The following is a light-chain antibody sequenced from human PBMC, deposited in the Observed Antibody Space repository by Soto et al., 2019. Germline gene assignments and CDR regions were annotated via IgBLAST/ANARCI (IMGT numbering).Light chain of an antibody. Sequence: FTQAPCTLSLSPGDRASVSCRASSTVDSIYLAWYQQKPGQAPRLLIYGATNRATGIPDRFSGSGSGTDFTLTISRLEPEDFAVYYCQQYGSSLTLGGGAKVDIK. CDR3: QQYGSSLT. CDR2: GAT. CDR1: STVDSIY. V-gene: IGKV3-20*01. J-gene: IGKJ4*01.